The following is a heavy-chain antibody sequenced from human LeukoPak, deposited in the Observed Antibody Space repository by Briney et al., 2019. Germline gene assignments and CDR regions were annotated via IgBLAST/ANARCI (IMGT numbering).Heavy chain of an antibody. Sequence: SETLSLTCTVSGGSISSYYWSWIRQPAGKGLEWIGRIYTSGSTNYNPSLKSRVTMSVDTSKNQFSLKLSSVTAADTAVYYCARQRNEYSSAPVYGYMDVWGKGTTVTVSS. D-gene: IGHD6-25*01. J-gene: IGHJ6*03. CDR2: IYTSGST. V-gene: IGHV4-4*07. CDR1: GGSISSYY. CDR3: ARQRNEYSSAPVYGYMDV.